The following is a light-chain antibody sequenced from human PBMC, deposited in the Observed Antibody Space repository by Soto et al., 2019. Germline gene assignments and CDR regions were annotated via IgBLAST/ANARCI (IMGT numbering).Light chain of an antibody. CDR3: SSYTSSNTLI. Sequence: QSALTQPASVSGSPGQSITISCTGTSSDVGGYNYVSWYQQYPGKAPKVMIYEVTNRPSGVSNSFSGSKSGNTASLTISGLQAEDEADYYCSSYTSSNTLIFGGGTKLTAL. CDR1: SSDVGGYNY. V-gene: IGLV2-14*01. CDR2: EVT. J-gene: IGLJ2*01.